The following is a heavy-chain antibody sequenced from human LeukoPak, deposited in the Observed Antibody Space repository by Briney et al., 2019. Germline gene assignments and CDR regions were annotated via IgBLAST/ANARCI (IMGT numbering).Heavy chain of an antibody. CDR2: INHSGST. CDR1: GGSFSGYY. CDR3: ARSSLYYDILTGYYTRYYFDY. Sequence: SETLSLTCAVYGGSFSGYYWSWIRQPPGKGLEWIGEINHSGSTNYNPSLKSRVTISVDTSKNQFSLKLSSVTAADTAVYYCARSSLYYDILTGYYTRYYFDYWGQGTLVTVSS. V-gene: IGHV4-34*01. D-gene: IGHD3-9*01. J-gene: IGHJ4*02.